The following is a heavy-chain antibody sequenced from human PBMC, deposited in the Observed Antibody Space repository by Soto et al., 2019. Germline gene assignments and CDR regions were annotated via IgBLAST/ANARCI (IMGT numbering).Heavy chain of an antibody. J-gene: IGHJ4*02. V-gene: IGHV3-66*01. D-gene: IGHD7-27*01. CDR1: GFTVSSNY. Sequence: GGSLRLSCAASGFTVSSNYMSWVRQAPGKGLEWVSVIYSGGSTYYADSVKGRFTISRDNSKNTVDLQMNSLRAEDTAVYYGARDLEDWGYHDYWGQGTLVTVSS. CDR2: IYSGGST. CDR3: ARDLEDWGYHDY.